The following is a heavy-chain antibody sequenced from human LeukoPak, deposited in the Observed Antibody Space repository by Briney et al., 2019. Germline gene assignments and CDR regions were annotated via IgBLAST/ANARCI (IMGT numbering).Heavy chain of an antibody. CDR3: ARETSQKGAHYMDV. D-gene: IGHD3-16*01. CDR1: GGSISSYY. V-gene: IGHV4-59*01. CDR2: IYYSGST. J-gene: IGHJ6*03. Sequence: SETLSLTCTVSGGSISSYYWSWIRQPPGKGLKWIGYIYYSGSTSYSPSLRSRVTISVDTSKDQFSLKLSSVTAADTAVYYCARETSQKGAHYMDVWGKGTTVTISS.